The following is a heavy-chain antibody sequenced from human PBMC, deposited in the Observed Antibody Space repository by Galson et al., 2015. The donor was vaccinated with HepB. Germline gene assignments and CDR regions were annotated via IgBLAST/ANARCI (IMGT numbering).Heavy chain of an antibody. CDR2: FDPEDGET. V-gene: IGHV1-24*01. CDR1: GYTLTELS. J-gene: IGHJ4*02. Sequence: SVKVSCKVSGYTLTELSMHWVRQAPGKGLEWMGGFDPEDGETIYAQKFQGRVTMTEDTSTDTAYMELSSLRSEDTAVYYCAIWFGELSSFDYWGQGTLVTVSS. CDR3: AIWFGELSSFDY. D-gene: IGHD3-10*01.